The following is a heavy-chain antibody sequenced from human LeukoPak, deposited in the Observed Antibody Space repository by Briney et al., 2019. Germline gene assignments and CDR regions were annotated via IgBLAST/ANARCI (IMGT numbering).Heavy chain of an antibody. CDR3: ARDPGIAVAGRVEYYYYMDV. Sequence: SQTLSLACAISGDSVSSNSAAWNWIRQSPSRGLEWLGRTYHRSKWYNDYAVSVKSRITINPDTSKNQFSLQLNSVTPEDTAVYYCARDPGIAVAGRVEYYYYMDVWGKGTTVTVSS. CDR2: TYHRSKWYN. J-gene: IGHJ6*03. D-gene: IGHD6-19*01. V-gene: IGHV6-1*01. CDR1: GDSVSSNSAA.